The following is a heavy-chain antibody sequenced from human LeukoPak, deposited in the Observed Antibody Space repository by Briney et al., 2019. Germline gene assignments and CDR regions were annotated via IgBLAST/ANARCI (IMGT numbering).Heavy chain of an antibody. CDR2: IYPGDSDT. Sequence: GESLKISCKGSGYSFTSYWIGWVRQMPGKGLEWMGIIYPGDSDTRYIPSFQGQVTISADKSISTAYLQWSSLKASDTAMYYCARVLGKGYYYYYMDVWGKGTTVTVSS. CDR1: GYSFTSYW. V-gene: IGHV5-51*01. CDR3: ARVLGKGYYYYYMDV. J-gene: IGHJ6*03. D-gene: IGHD7-27*01.